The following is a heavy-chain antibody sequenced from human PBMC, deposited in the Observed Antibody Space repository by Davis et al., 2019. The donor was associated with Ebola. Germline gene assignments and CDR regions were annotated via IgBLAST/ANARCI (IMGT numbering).Heavy chain of an antibody. CDR2: ISAYNGNT. V-gene: IGHV1-18*01. D-gene: IGHD1-26*01. Sequence: ASVKVSCKASGYTFTSYGISWVRQAPGQGLEWMGWISAYNGNTNYAQKFQGRVTITADKSTSTAYMELSSLRSEDTAVYYCVRVGAVGRIVDYWGQGTLVTVSS. CDR3: VRVGAVGRIVDY. CDR1: GYTFTSYG. J-gene: IGHJ4*02.